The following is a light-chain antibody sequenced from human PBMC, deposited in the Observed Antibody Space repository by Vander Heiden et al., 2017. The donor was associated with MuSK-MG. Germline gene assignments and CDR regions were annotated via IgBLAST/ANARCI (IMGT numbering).Light chain of an antibody. CDR2: YDS. CDR1: NIGRKS. Sequence: VAPGKTARITCGGNNIGRKSVHWYQQKPGQAPVLVIYYDSDRPSGIPERFSGSNSGNTATLTISRVEAGDEADYYCQVWDSSSDHLVVFGGGTKLTVL. CDR3: QVWDSSSDHLVV. J-gene: IGLJ2*01. V-gene: IGLV3-21*04.